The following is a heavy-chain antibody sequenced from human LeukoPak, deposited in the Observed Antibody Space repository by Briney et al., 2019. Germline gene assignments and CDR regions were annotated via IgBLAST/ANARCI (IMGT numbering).Heavy chain of an antibody. V-gene: IGHV3-30*02. CDR1: GFTFSSYG. J-gene: IGHJ4*02. CDR3: ARSGSLYASFDY. D-gene: IGHD3-16*02. Sequence: PGGSLRLSCAASGFTFSSYGMHWVRQAPGKGLEWVAFIRYDGSNKYYADSVKGRFTISRDNSKNTLYLQMNSLRAEDTAVYYCARSGSLYASFDYWGQGTLVTVSS. CDR2: IRYDGSNK.